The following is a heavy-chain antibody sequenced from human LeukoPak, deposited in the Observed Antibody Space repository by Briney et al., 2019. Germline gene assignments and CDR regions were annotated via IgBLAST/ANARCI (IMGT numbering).Heavy chain of an antibody. CDR3: GRQTQGRSAFDI. CDR2: IIPIFGTA. J-gene: IGHJ3*02. CDR1: GGTFSSYA. V-gene: IGHV1-69*13. Sequence: SVKVSCKASGGTFSSYAISWVRQAPGQGLEWMGGIIPIFGTANYAQKFQGRVTITADESTSTAYMELSSLRSEDTAVYYCGRQTQGRSAFDIWGQGTMVTVSS.